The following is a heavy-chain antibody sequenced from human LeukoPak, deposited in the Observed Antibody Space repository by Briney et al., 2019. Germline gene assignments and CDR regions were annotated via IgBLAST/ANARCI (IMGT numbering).Heavy chain of an antibody. Sequence: PGGSLRLSCAASGFSFGGYAMTWVRQAPGKGLEWGSNITYNGAATYYLDSVKARFTISRDNSRSTLYLQMESLTAEDTALYYCAKDGLYFDGSTHIYYFDSWGQGTLVAVSS. V-gene: IGHV3-23*01. D-gene: IGHD3-9*01. CDR3: AKDGLYFDGSTHIYYFDS. J-gene: IGHJ4*02. CDR2: ITYNGAAT. CDR1: GFSFGGYA.